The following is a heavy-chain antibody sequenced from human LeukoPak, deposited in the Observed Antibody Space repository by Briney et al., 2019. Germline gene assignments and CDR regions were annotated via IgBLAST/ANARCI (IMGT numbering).Heavy chain of an antibody. CDR2: IDTDSTYI. V-gene: IGHV3-21*01. D-gene: IGHD3-10*01. J-gene: IGHJ4*02. CDR3: ARVPRDYGSGSYPHFRY. CDR1: GFTFSNYD. Sequence: AGGSLRLSCAASGFTFSNYDMNWVRQSPGKGLEWVSSIDTDSTYIHYADSVKGRFTIARDNAKNSLYLQMNSLRAEDTAEYYRARVPRDYGSGSYPHFRYWGQGTLVTASS.